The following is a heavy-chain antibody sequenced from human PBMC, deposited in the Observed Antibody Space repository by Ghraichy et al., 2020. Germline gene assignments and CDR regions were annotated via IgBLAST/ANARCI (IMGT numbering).Heavy chain of an antibody. CDR1: GFTFSNYG. D-gene: IGHD3-9*01. Sequence: GGSLRLSCAASGFTFSNYGMHWVRQAPGKGLEWVAFIRYDGSNKNYADSVKGRFTISRDNSKNTLYLQMNSLRAEDTAVYYCAKDQRNYDILTGYYRNYYDYGMDVWGQGTTVTVSS. CDR2: IRYDGSNK. V-gene: IGHV3-30*02. CDR3: AKDQRNYDILTGYYRNYYDYGMDV. J-gene: IGHJ6*02.